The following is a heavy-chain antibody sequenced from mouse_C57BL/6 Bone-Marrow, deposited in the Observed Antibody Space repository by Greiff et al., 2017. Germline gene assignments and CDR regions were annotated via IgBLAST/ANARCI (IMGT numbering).Heavy chain of an antibody. V-gene: IGHV2-4*01. J-gene: IGHJ4*01. CDR3: AKIADYAMDY. CDR2: IWSGGST. Sequence: VQGVESGPGLVQPSQSLSITCTVSGFSLTSYGVHWVRQPPGKGLEWLGVIWSGGSTDYNAAFISRLGISKDNSKSQVFFKMNSLQADDTAIYYWAKIADYAMDYWGQGTSVTVSS. CDR1: GFSLTSYG.